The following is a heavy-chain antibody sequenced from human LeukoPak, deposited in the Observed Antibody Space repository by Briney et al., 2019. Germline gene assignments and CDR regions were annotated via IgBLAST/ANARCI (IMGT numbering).Heavy chain of an antibody. V-gene: IGHV3-21*01. CDR3: ARDQAYGYYYYYYMDV. D-gene: IGHD4-17*01. CDR2: ISSSSSYI. Sequence: GGPLRLSCAASGFTFSSYGMSWVRQAPGKGLEWVSSISSSSSYIYYADSVKGRFTISRDNAKNSLYLQMNSLRAEDTAVYYCARDQAYGYYYYYYMDVWGKGTTVTVSS. J-gene: IGHJ6*03. CDR1: GFTFSSYG.